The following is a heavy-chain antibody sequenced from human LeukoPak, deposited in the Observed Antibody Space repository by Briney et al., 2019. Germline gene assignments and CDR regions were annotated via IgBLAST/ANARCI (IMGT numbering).Heavy chain of an antibody. D-gene: IGHD3-10*01. V-gene: IGHV3-23*01. CDR1: GFTFSSYA. Sequence: PGGSLRLSCAASGFTFSSYAMSWVRQAPGKGLEWVSAISGSGGGTYYADSVKGRFTISRDNSKNTLYLQMNSLRAEDTAVYYCAKDQVTMVRGVTTGVLDYWGQGTLVTVSS. CDR3: AKDQVTMVRGVTTGVLDY. CDR2: ISGSGGGT. J-gene: IGHJ4*02.